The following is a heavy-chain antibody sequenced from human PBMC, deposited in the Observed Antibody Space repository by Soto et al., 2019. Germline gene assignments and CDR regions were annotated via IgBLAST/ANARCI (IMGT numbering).Heavy chain of an antibody. J-gene: IGHJ6*02. CDR1: GFTFSSYG. V-gene: IGHV3-30*18. CDR3: AKATYYYDSSGYYYYYYGMDV. Sequence: GGSLRLSCAASGFTFSSYGMHWVRQAPGKGLEWVAVISYDGSNKYYADSVKGRFTISRDNSKNTLYLQMNSLRAEDTAVYYCAKATYYYDSSGYYYYYYGMDVWGQGTTVTVSS. D-gene: IGHD3-22*01. CDR2: ISYDGSNK.